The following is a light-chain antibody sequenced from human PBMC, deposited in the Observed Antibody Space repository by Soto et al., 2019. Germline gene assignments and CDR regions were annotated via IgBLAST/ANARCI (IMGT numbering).Light chain of an antibody. Sequence: QSALTQPASVSGSPGQSITLSCTGTSSDVGGYNYVSWYQQHPGKVHKLIIYEVSNRTSGVSNRFSGSKSGNAASLTISGLQAEDEADYYCNSYTSKATGVFGTGTKLTVL. CDR3: NSYTSKATGV. CDR2: EVS. CDR1: SSDVGGYNY. V-gene: IGLV2-14*01. J-gene: IGLJ1*01.